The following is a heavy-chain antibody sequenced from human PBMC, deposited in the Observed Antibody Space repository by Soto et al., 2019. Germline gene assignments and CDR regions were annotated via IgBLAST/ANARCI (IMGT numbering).Heavy chain of an antibody. CDR1: GYTFTRYG. V-gene: IGHV1-18*01. J-gene: IGHJ6*02. Sequence: VSVKVSCKASGYTFTRYGISWVRQAPGQGLEWMGWISGYNGDTNYAQKFQGRVSMTLDTSTGTAYMELRSLTSDDTAIYYCAKNGQPPYYYYGLDVWGQGTKVTVSS. CDR3: AKNGQPPYYYYGLDV. D-gene: IGHD2-8*01. CDR2: ISGYNGDT.